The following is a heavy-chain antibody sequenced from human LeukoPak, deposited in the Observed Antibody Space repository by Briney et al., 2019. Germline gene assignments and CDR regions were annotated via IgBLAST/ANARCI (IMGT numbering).Heavy chain of an antibody. J-gene: IGHJ4*02. Sequence: SETLSLTCAVYGGSFSGYYWSWIRQPPGKGLEWMGEINHSGSTNYNPSLKSRVTVSVDTSKNQFSLKLSSVTAADTAVYYCARRTDCGGDCYSPYYFDYWGQGTLVTVSS. V-gene: IGHV4-34*01. CDR2: INHSGST. CDR1: GGSFSGYY. CDR3: ARRTDCGGDCYSPYYFDY. D-gene: IGHD2-21*02.